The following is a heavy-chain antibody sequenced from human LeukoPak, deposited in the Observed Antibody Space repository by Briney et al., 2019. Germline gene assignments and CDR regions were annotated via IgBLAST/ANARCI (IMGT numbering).Heavy chain of an antibody. CDR1: GYTFTSYY. CDR2: INPSGGST. D-gene: IGHD2-15*01. V-gene: IGHV1-46*01. J-gene: IGHJ4*02. Sequence: ASVKVSCKASGYTFTSYYMHRVRQAPGQGLEWMGIINPSGGSTSYAQKFQGRVTMTRDTSTSTVYMELSSLRSEDTAVYYCAAYCSGGSCYSGFDYWGQGTLVTVSS. CDR3: AAYCSGGSCYSGFDY.